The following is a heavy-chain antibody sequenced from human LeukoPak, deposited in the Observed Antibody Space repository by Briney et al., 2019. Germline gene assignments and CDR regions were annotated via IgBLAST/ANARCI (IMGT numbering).Heavy chain of an antibody. CDR2: IKKDGSEK. V-gene: IGHV3-7*01. Sequence: GGTLRLSCAASGFTISSNWKCWVRQAPGKGQEWVANIKKDGSEKYYENSVKGRFTISRDNAKNSLYLQMNSLRAEDTAVYYCARAALSRYYYDSSGPYGMDVWGQGTTVTVSS. CDR3: ARAALSRYYYDSSGPYGMDV. D-gene: IGHD3-22*01. CDR1: GFTISSNW. J-gene: IGHJ6*02.